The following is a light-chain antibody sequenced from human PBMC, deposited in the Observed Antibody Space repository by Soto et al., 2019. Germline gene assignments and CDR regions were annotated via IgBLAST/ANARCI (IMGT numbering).Light chain of an antibody. Sequence: DIPMTQSPSSLSASVGDRVTITCRASQGISNYLAWYQQKPGKVPKLLIYAASTLQSGVPSRFSGSGSGTDFTLTISSLQPEDVATYYCQKYNSAPPWTFGQATKVEIK. J-gene: IGKJ1*01. V-gene: IGKV1-27*01. CDR1: QGISNY. CDR2: AAS. CDR3: QKYNSAPPWT.